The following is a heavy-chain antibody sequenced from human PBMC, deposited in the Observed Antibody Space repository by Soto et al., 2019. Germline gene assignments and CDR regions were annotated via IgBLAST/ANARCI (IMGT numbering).Heavy chain of an antibody. CDR2: ITTTGYSK. V-gene: IGHV3-23*01. J-gene: IGHJ4*02. CDR3: AKADISGYYYSY. Sequence: GRSLSLSCPAAGFTFNDYAIACVRQALGKGLESVAGITTTGYSKNYEDTVKGRSNVSRNNSKNILYLRMNRLTAGDTAIYYCAKADISGYYYSYWGQGTMVTVSS. CDR1: GFTFNDYA. D-gene: IGHD3-22*01.